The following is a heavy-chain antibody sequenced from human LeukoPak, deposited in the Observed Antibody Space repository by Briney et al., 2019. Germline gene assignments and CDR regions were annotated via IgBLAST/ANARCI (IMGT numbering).Heavy chain of an antibody. CDR1: GGSFSGYY. CDR3: ARTTMVRGTYYMDV. CDR2: IYYSGYT. J-gene: IGHJ6*03. V-gene: IGHV4-59*01. D-gene: IGHD3-10*01. Sequence: SETLSLTCAVYGGSFSGYYWSWIRQPPGKGLEWIGCIYYSGYTNYKSSLKSRVTISVDTSKNQFSLKLSSVTAADTAVYYCARTTMVRGTYYMDVWGKGTTVTVSS.